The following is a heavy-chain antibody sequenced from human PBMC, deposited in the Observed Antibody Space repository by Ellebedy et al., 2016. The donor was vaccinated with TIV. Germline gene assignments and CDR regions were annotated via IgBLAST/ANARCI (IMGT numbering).Heavy chain of an antibody. CDR3: ARQTQGGGESGVFDI. D-gene: IGHD3-16*01. CDR1: GYSFTNYW. Sequence: GESLKISCKGFGYSFTNYWIVWVRQMPGKGLEWMGVISPADSHLRSSPSFQGQVTFSADKSISTAYLQWSSLKASDSDMYFCARQTQGGGESGVFDIWGQGTLLTVSS. CDR2: ISPADSHL. V-gene: IGHV5-51*01. J-gene: IGHJ3*02.